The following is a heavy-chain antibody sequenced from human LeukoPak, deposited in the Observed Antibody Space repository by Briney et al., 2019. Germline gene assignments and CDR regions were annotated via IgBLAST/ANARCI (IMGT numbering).Heavy chain of an antibody. CDR2: INPNSGGT. CDR3: ARVFHDYGDSDAFDI. J-gene: IGHJ3*02. CDR1: GYTFTGYY. D-gene: IGHD4-17*01. Sequence: GASVKVSCKASGYTFTGYYMHWVRQAPGQGLEWMGWINPNSGGTNYAQKFQGRVTMTRDTSISTAYMELSRLRSDDTAVYYCARVFHDYGDSDAFDIWGQGTMVTVSS. V-gene: IGHV1-2*02.